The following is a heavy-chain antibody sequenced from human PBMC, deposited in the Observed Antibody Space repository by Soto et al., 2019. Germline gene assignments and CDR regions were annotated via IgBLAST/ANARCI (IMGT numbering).Heavy chain of an antibody. CDR3: AKGGAGATAASSYYYYGMDV. D-gene: IGHD1-26*01. V-gene: IGHV3-30-3*01. J-gene: IGHJ6*02. Sequence: QVQLVESGGGVVQPGRSLRLSCAASGFIFSSYAMHWVRQAPGKGLEWVALISYDGSNKYYADSVKGRFTISRDNSKNTLYLQMNSLRAEDTAVYYCAKGGAGATAASSYYYYGMDVWGQGTTVTVSS. CDR1: GFIFSSYA. CDR2: ISYDGSNK.